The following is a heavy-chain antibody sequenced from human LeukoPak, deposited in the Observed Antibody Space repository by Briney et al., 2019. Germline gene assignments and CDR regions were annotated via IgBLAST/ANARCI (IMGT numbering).Heavy chain of an antibody. D-gene: IGHD5-12*01. Sequence: SETLSLTCTVSGGSISAYYWSWIRQPPGKGLEWIGYIYHSGSTNHNPSLKSRVTISVDTSKNQFSLKLSSVTAADTAVYYCARDGYSGNDGIWGQGTLVTVSS. CDR2: IYHSGST. CDR3: ARDGYSGNDGI. J-gene: IGHJ4*02. V-gene: IGHV4-59*01. CDR1: GGSISAYY.